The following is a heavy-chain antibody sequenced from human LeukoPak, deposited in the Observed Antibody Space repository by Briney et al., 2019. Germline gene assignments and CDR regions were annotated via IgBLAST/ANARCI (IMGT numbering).Heavy chain of an antibody. CDR1: GGSSSGYY. Sequence: PSETLSLTCAVYGGSSSGYYWSWIRQPPGKGLEWIGEINHSGSTNYNPSLKSRVTISVDTSKNQFSLRLSSVTAADTAVYYCARDSADIAAAGIGYWGQGTLVTVSS. V-gene: IGHV4-34*01. D-gene: IGHD6-13*01. CDR3: ARDSADIAAAGIGY. J-gene: IGHJ4*02. CDR2: INHSGST.